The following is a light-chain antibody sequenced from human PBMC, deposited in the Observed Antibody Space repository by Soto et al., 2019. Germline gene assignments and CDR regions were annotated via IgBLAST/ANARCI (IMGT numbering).Light chain of an antibody. J-gene: IGKJ1*01. CDR1: QSVSSSY. CDR2: GAS. CDR3: QQYGSSLRT. V-gene: IGKV3-20*01. Sequence: EIVLTQSPGTLSLSPGDRATLSCRASQSVSSSYLAWYKQKPGQAPRLXIYGASSRATGIPDRFSGSGSGTDFTLTISRLEPEDFEVYYCQQYGSSLRTFGQGTKVDIK.